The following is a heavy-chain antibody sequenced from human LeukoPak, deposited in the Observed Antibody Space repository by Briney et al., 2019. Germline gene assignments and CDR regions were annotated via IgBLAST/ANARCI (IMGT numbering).Heavy chain of an antibody. D-gene: IGHD2-21*01. V-gene: IGHV3-48*02. CDR2: ISSGSRII. CDR1: GYTFSTYS. Sequence: PGGSRRPSCPASGYTFSTYSIKWLRQAPGKGLEWVSFISSGSRIIYYADSVKGRFTVSRDNAKKSLYLQMNSLRDEDTAVYYCGRSPAGIGDYWGPGTLVTVSS. J-gene: IGHJ4*02. CDR3: GRSPAGIGDY.